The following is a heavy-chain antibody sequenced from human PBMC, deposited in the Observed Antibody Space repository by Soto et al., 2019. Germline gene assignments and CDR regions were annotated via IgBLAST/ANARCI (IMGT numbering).Heavy chain of an antibody. CDR1: GFTFSSYG. V-gene: IGHV3-21*05. D-gene: IGHD3-3*01. Sequence: GESLKISCAASGFTFSSYGMHWVRQAPGKGLEWVSYISSSSSYTNYADSVKGRFTISRDNAKNSLYLQMNSLRAEDTAVYYCARGTYYDFWSGYYSPFDYWGQGTLVNVSS. CDR2: ISSSSSYT. J-gene: IGHJ4*02. CDR3: ARGTYYDFWSGYYSPFDY.